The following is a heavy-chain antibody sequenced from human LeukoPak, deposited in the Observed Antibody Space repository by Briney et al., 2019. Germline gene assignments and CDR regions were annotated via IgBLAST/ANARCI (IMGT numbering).Heavy chain of an antibody. V-gene: IGHV4-59*12. CDR1: GGSISSYY. CDR3: VRDSGSTWTLADY. D-gene: IGHD6-13*01. Sequence: SETLSLTCTVSGGSISSYYWSWIQQPPGKGLEWNGYIYYSGSTNYNPSLKSRVTISVDTSKNQFSLNLISVTAADTAVYYCVRDSGSTWTLADYWGQGTLVTVSS. CDR2: IYYSGST. J-gene: IGHJ4*02.